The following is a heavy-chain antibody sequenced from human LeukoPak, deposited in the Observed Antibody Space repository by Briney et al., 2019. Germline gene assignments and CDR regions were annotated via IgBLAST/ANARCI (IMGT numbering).Heavy chain of an antibody. V-gene: IGHV1-2*02. Sequence: ASVKVSCMASGYTFTNYDINWVRQAAGQGLEWMGWLNPHSGGTNYAQMFQGRVTMTRDTSISTVYMELSRLRSDDTALYYCARALTMVRGIDSWGQGTLVTVSS. CDR1: GYTFTNYD. J-gene: IGHJ4*02. D-gene: IGHD3-10*01. CDR3: ARALTMVRGIDS. CDR2: LNPHSGGT.